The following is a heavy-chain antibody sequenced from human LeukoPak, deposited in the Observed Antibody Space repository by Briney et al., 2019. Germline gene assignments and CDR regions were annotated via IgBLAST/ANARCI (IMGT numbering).Heavy chain of an antibody. V-gene: IGHV3-74*01. Sequence: GGSLRLSYAASGFTFSSYSMNWVRQAPGKGLEWVSRINSDGSSTSYADSVKGRFTISRDNAKNTLYLQMNSLRAEDTAVYYCARAVYLHSGSYYWFDPWGQGTLVTVSS. J-gene: IGHJ5*02. CDR2: INSDGSST. D-gene: IGHD1-26*01. CDR3: ARAVYLHSGSYYWFDP. CDR1: GFTFSSYS.